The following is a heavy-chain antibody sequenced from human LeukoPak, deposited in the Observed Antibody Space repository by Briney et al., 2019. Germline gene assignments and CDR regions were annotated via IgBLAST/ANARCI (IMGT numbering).Heavy chain of an antibody. D-gene: IGHD5-18*01. Sequence: QPGRSLRLSCAASGFTFSSYGMHWVRQAPGKGLEWVAVISYDGSNKYYADSVKGRFTISRDNSKNTLYLQMNSLRAEDTAVYYCAKELDGYSYGYYYFDYWGQGTLVTVSS. J-gene: IGHJ4*02. CDR1: GFTFSSYG. CDR3: AKELDGYSYGYYYFDY. V-gene: IGHV3-30*18. CDR2: ISYDGSNK.